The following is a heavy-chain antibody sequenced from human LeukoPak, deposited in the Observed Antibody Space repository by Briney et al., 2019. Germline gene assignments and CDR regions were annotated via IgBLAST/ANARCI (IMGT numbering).Heavy chain of an antibody. Sequence: PGGSLRLSCAASGFTFSSYAMSWVRQAPGKGLEWVSTISSSGGGTYYADSVKGRFTISRDNSKNSLYLQMNSLRAEDTAVYYCAKVLVRGVISYFDYWGQGTLVTVSS. V-gene: IGHV3-23*01. CDR2: ISSSGGGT. J-gene: IGHJ4*02. CDR3: AKVLVRGVISYFDY. CDR1: GFTFSSYA. D-gene: IGHD3-10*01.